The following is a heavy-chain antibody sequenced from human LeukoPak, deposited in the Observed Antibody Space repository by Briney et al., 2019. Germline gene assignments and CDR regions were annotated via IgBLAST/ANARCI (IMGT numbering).Heavy chain of an antibody. V-gene: IGHV1-69*13. J-gene: IGHJ6*03. Sequence: GASVKVSCKASGYTFTSYGISWVRQAPGQGLEWMGGIIPIFGTANYAQKFQGRVTITADESTSTAYMELSSLRSEDTAVYYCARRPRYYYYMDVWGKGTTVTVSS. CDR1: GYTFTSYG. CDR3: ARRPRYYYYMDV. CDR2: IIPIFGTA.